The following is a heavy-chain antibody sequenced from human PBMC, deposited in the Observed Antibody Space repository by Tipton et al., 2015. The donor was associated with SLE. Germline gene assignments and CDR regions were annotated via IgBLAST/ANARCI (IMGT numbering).Heavy chain of an antibody. CDR2: IYYSGST. V-gene: IGHV4-59*08. J-gene: IGHJ2*01. CDR3: ARPGGYGTWYFDL. Sequence: LRLSCTVSGGSISSYYWSWIRQPPGKGLEWIGYIYYSGSTNYNPSLKSRVTIPVDTSKNQFSLKLSSVTAADTAVYYCARPGGYGTWYFDLWGRGTLVTVSS. CDR1: GGSISSYY. D-gene: IGHD5-12*01.